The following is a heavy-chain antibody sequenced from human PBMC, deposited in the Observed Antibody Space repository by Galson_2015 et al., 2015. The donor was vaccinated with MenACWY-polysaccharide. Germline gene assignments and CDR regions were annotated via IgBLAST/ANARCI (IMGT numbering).Heavy chain of an antibody. CDR3: AKGAADSDY. CDR1: VFSFRSYG. D-gene: IGHD2-15*01. Sequence: SLRLSCAASVFSFRSYGMHWVCQAPGKGLEWVAVMSYDGSNKYYIDSVKGRFTISKDNSKNTLYLQMDSLRIEDTAVYYCAKGAADSDYWGQGTLVTVSS. V-gene: IGHV3-30*18. J-gene: IGHJ4*02. CDR2: MSYDGSNK.